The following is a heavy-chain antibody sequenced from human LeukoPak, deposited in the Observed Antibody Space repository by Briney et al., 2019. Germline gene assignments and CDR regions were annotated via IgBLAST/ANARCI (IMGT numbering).Heavy chain of an antibody. D-gene: IGHD3-10*01. CDR2: ISSNGGST. CDR1: GFTFSGYA. J-gene: IGHJ4*02. Sequence: GGSLRLSCSASGFTFSGYAMHWVRQAPGKGLEYVSPISSNGGSTFYADSVKGRFTISRDNSKNTLYLHMSSLRAEDTAVYYCVKGAHYYGSGSYFDYWGQGTLVTVSS. CDR3: VKGAHYYGSGSYFDY. V-gene: IGHV3-64D*06.